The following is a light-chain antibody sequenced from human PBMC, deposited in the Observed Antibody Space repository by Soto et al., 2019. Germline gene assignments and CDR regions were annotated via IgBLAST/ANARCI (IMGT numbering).Light chain of an antibody. CDR1: NIASKN. CDR2: RID. Sequence: SDELTQPLSVSVALGQTARITCGGNNIASKNVHWYQQKPGQAPVLVIYRIDNRPSGIPERFSGSNSGNTATLTITRAQAGDEADYYCQVWDSSTPVVFGGGTKLTVL. CDR3: QVWDSSTPVV. V-gene: IGLV3-9*01. J-gene: IGLJ2*01.